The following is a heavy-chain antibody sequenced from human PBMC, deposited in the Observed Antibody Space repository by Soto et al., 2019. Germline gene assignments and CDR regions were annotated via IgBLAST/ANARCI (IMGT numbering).Heavy chain of an antibody. CDR2: ISDDGDNK. CDR1: GFTLINYA. D-gene: IGHD6-6*01. J-gene: IGHJ4*02. V-gene: IGHV3-30*11. Sequence: QVQLVESGGGVVQPGRSLRLSCAACGFTLINYAMHWVRQAPGKGLEWLGVISDDGDNKYYADSVKGRFTISRDNSNNTLYLQMNSLRPEDTAVYYCARDRYSSSTLFDFWGQGTLVTVSS. CDR3: ARDRYSSSTLFDF.